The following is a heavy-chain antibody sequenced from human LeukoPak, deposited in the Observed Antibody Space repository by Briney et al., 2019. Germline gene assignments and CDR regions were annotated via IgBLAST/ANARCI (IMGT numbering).Heavy chain of an antibody. CDR1: GGSISNYY. CDR2: IYHTGST. D-gene: IGHD5-12*01. Sequence: SETLSLTCTVSGGSISNYYWSWIRQPPGKGLEWIGYIYHTGSTSHNPSLKSRVIMSVETSQNQFSLKVRSVTAAGTAVYYCAREDSSYDYSPFYYWGQGILVTVSS. V-gene: IGHV4-59*01. CDR3: AREDSSYDYSPFYY. J-gene: IGHJ4*02.